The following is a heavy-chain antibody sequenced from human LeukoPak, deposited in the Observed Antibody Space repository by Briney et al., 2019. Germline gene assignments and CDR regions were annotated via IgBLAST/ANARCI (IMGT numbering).Heavy chain of an antibody. J-gene: IGHJ4*02. V-gene: IGHV1-2*02. Sequence: ASVKVSCKASGYTFTGYYMHWVRQAPGQGLEWMGWINPNSGGTNYAQKFQGRVTMTRDTSIGTAYMELSRLRSDDTAVYYCARVSDSGYDFHFDYWGQGTLVTVSS. CDR3: ARVSDSGYDFHFDY. CDR1: GYTFTGYY. CDR2: INPNSGGT. D-gene: IGHD5-12*01.